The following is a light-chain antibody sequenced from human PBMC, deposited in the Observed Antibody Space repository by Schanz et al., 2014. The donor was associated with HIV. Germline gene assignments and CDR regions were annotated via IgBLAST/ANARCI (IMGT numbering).Light chain of an antibody. V-gene: IGKV3D-20*02. CDR1: QSLSSKY. CDR2: GAF. J-gene: IGKJ3*01. CDR3: QQRSNWPPFT. Sequence: EIVVTQSPGTLSLSPGEGATLSCRASQSLSSKYLAWFQQKPGQTPRLLIYGAFRRATGIPDRFSGSGSGTDFTLTISSLEPEDFAVYYCQQRSNWPPFTFGPGTKVDIK.